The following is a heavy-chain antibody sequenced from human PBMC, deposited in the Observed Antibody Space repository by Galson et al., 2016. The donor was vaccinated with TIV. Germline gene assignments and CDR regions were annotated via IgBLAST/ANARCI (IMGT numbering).Heavy chain of an antibody. CDR1: GFTFSTYA. CDR3: AREGVGYCSSTSCPYYGLDV. J-gene: IGHJ6*02. V-gene: IGHV3-33*01. Sequence: SLRLSCAASGFTFSTYAMHWVRQAPGKGLEWVAIIWYDGSNKYYADSVRGRFTISRDNSKTTLYLQMNSLRAEDTAVYSCAREGVGYCSSTSCPYYGLDVWGQGTTVTVSS. CDR2: IWYDGSNK. D-gene: IGHD2-2*01.